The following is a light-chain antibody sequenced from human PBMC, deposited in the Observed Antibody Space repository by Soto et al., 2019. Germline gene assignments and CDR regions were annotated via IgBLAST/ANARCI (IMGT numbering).Light chain of an antibody. J-gene: IGKJ3*01. Sequence: TLLTPSPATLSLSEGEIATLSCRASQSVSSYLAWYQQKPGQAPRLLIYDASNRATGIPARFSGSGSGTDFTLTISSLQSEDFAVYSCQQYNNWPFTFGPGTKVDIK. CDR2: DAS. V-gene: IGKV3-11*01. CDR1: QSVSSY. CDR3: QQYNNWPFT.